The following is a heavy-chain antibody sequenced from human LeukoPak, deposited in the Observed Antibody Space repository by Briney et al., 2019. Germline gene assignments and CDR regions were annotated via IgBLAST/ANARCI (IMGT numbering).Heavy chain of an antibody. V-gene: IGHV4-39*07. J-gene: IGHJ4*02. Sequence: PSETLSLTCTVSGGSISSGNYYWSWIRQPAGKGLEWIGSIYYSGSTYYNPSLKSRVTMSVDTSKNQFSLKLSSVTAADTAVYYCARSGGEAAAATDYWGPGTLVTVSS. CDR1: GGSISSGNYY. CDR2: IYYSGST. D-gene: IGHD6-25*01. CDR3: ARSGGEAAAATDY.